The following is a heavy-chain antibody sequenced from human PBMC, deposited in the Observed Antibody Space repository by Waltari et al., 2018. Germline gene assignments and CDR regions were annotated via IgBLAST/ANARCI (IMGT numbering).Heavy chain of an antibody. CDR1: GFTFSSYS. V-gene: IGHV3-48*01. CDR3: AREIPLLAVAGHDGMDV. D-gene: IGHD6-19*01. J-gene: IGHJ6*02. Sequence: EVQLVESGGGLVQPGGSLRLSCAASGFTFSSYSMNWVRQAPGKGLEWVSYISSSSSTLYYSDSVKGPFTSSSDNAKNSLYLQMNSLRAEDTAVYYCAREIPLLAVAGHDGMDVWGQGTTVTVSS. CDR2: ISSSSSTL.